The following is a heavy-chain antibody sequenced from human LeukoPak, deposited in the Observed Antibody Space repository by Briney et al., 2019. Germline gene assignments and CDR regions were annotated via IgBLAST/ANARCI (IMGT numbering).Heavy chain of an antibody. CDR2: IKSDGSEK. V-gene: IGHV3-7*04. CDR1: GFTFSSYW. D-gene: IGHD4-11*01. J-gene: IGHJ3*02. Sequence: GGSLRLSCAASGFTFSSYWMTWVRQAPGKGLEWVALIKSDGSEKYYVDSVKGRFTISRDNAKNSLYLPMNSLRAEDTAVYHCARNSRYSFDIWGQGTMVTVSS. CDR3: ARNSRYSFDI.